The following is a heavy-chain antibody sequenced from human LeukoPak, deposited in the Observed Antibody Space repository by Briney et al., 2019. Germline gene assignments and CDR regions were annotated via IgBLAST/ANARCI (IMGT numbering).Heavy chain of an antibody. CDR3: ARDSYSGYED. J-gene: IGHJ4*02. V-gene: IGHV1-69*04. CDR1: GGTFSSYA. Sequence: SVKVSCKASGGTFSSYAISWVRQAPGQGLEWMGRIIPILVIANYAQKFQGRVTITADKSMSTAYMEMSSLRSEDTAVYYCARDSYSGYEDWGQGTLVTVSS. CDR2: IIPILVIA. D-gene: IGHD5-12*01.